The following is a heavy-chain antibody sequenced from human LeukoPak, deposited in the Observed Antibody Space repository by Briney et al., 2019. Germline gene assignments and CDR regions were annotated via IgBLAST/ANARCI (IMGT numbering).Heavy chain of an antibody. D-gene: IGHD3-3*01. V-gene: IGHV4-38-2*01. CDR1: GYSISSGYY. CDR3: ARLCSFLEWLCPPFDY. Sequence: SETLSLACAVSGYSISSGYYWGWIRQPPGQGLEWIGSIYHSGSTYYNPSLKRRVTISVDTSKNQFSLKLSSVTAADTAVYYCARLCSFLEWLCPPFDYWGQGTLVTVSS. CDR2: IYHSGST. J-gene: IGHJ4*02.